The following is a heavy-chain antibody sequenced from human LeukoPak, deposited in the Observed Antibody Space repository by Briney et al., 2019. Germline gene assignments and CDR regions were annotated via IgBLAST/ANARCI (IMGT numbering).Heavy chain of an antibody. CDR2: IFYSGST. V-gene: IGHV4-39*07. J-gene: IGHJ4*02. Sequence: SETLSLTCTVSSGSISTSNYYWGWVRQPPGTALEWIGNIFYSGSTYYSPSLKSRVTISLDTSRNQFSLKLNSVTAADTAVYYCANFYYDSSAYYSHSFDYWGQGTLVTVSS. CDR1: SGSISTSNYY. CDR3: ANFYYDSSAYYSHSFDY. D-gene: IGHD3-22*01.